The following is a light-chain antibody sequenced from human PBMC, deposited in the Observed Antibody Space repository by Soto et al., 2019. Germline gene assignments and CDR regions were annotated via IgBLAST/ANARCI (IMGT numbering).Light chain of an antibody. CDR2: RNN. V-gene: IGLV1-47*01. CDR1: SSNIGSDF. CDR3: AAWDHSLSGWM. Sequence: QSVLTQPPSASATPGQRVTISCSGSSSNIGSDFVFWYQQLPGTAPKLLIYRNNQRPSGVPDRFSGSKSGTSASLAISGLRSEDEADYYCAAWDHSLSGWMIGGGTKLTV. J-gene: IGLJ3*02.